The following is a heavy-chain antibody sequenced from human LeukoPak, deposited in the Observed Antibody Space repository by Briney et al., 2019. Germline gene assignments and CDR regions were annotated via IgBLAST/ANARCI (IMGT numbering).Heavy chain of an antibody. CDR3: AKVPEVATITGFDY. Sequence: GRSLRLSCAASGFTFSSYAMHWVRQAPGKGLEWVAVISYDGSNKYYADSVKGRFTIPRDNSKNTLYLQMNSLRAEDTAVYYCAKVPEVATITGFDYWGQGTLVTVSS. J-gene: IGHJ4*02. CDR1: GFTFSSYA. CDR2: ISYDGSNK. D-gene: IGHD5-12*01. V-gene: IGHV3-30-3*01.